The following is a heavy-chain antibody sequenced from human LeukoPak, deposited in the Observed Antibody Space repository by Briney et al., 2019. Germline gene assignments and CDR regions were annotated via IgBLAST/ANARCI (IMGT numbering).Heavy chain of an antibody. D-gene: IGHD3-22*01. CDR3: AIMHPYYDGSGYWVQ. CDR2: LSTSGAST. Sequence: GESLRLSCAASGFTFSSYAMSWVRQAPGKELEWVSGLSTSGASTSNADSVKGRFTISRDNPRNTLYMQMNSLRAEDTALYYCAIMHPYYDGSGYWVQWGQGTLVTVSS. V-gene: IGHV3-23*01. J-gene: IGHJ4*02. CDR1: GFTFSSYA.